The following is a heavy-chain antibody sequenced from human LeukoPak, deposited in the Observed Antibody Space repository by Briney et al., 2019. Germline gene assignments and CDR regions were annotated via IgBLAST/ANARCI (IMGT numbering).Heavy chain of an antibody. V-gene: IGHV4-59*12. D-gene: IGHD1-1*01. J-gene: IGHJ3*02. CDR2: IYYSGST. CDR1: GGSISSYY. Sequence: PSETLSLTCTVSGGSISSYYWSWIRQPPGKGLEWIGYIYYSGSTNYNPSLKSRVTMSVDTSKNQFSLKLSSVTAADTAVYYCARDNPVPNDAFDIWGQGTMVTVSS. CDR3: ARDNPVPNDAFDI.